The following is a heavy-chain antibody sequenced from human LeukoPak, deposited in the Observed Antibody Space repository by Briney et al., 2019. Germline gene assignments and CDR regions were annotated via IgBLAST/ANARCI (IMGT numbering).Heavy chain of an antibody. J-gene: IGHJ5*02. CDR3: ARRYSSSWYVGFFDP. V-gene: IGHV4-59*08. D-gene: IGHD6-13*01. Sequence: SETLSLTCTVSGASIRNYYWSWIRQSPGKGLEWIGYIYYSGSTNYNPSLESRVAMSVDTSKNQFSLRLSSVTAADTDIYYCARRYSSSWYVGFFDPWGQGTLVTVSS. CDR2: IYYSGST. CDR1: GASIRNYY.